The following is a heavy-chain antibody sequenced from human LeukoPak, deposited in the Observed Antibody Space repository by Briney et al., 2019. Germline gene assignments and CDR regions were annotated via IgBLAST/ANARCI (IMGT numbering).Heavy chain of an antibody. D-gene: IGHD4-17*01. V-gene: IGHV3-74*03. CDR3: AREGSVTNDY. Sequence: GGSLRLSCAASGFTFSNYWMHWVRQVPGKGLVWVSRVNSDGSRTTYADSVKVRFTISRDNANNTLYLQMNSLTAEDTAVYYCAREGSVTNDYWGQGSLVTVSS. CDR1: GFTFSNYW. CDR2: VNSDGSRT. J-gene: IGHJ4*02.